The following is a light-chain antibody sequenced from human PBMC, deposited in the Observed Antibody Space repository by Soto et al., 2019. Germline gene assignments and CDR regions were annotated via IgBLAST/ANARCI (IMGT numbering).Light chain of an antibody. CDR1: QSVSSY. J-gene: IGKJ4*01. Sequence: EIVLTQSPATLSLSPGERATLSCRASQSVSSYLAWYQQKPGQAPRLLIYDASNRATGIPARFSCSGYGTYFTLTISSLEPEDFAIYYCQQRSNWPPVTFGGGTKVEIK. CDR2: DAS. CDR3: QQRSNWPPVT. V-gene: IGKV3-11*01.